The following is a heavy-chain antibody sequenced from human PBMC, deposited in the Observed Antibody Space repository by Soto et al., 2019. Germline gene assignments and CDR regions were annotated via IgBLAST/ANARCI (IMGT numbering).Heavy chain of an antibody. CDR3: ARDLFYGSGSYYNGDYYYGMDV. CDR2: IYYSGST. D-gene: IGHD3-10*01. Sequence: SETLSLTCTVSGGSISSYYWSWIRQPPGKGLEWIGYIYYSGSTNYNPSLKSRVTISVDTSKNQFSLKLSSVTAADTAVYYCARDLFYGSGSYYNGDYYYGMDVWGQGTTVTVSS. J-gene: IGHJ6*02. V-gene: IGHV4-59*01. CDR1: GGSISSYY.